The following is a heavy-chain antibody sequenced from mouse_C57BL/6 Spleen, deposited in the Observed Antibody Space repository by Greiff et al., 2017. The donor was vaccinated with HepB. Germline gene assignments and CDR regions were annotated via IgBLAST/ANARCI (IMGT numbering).Heavy chain of an antibody. Sequence: QVQLQQSGAELVRPGPSVKLSCKASGYTFTSYWMHWVKQRPGQGLEWIGVIDPSDSYTNYNQKFKGKATLTVDTSSSTAYMQLSSLTSEDSAVYYCAGNDYDVPFAYWGQGTLVTVSA. V-gene: IGHV1-59*01. J-gene: IGHJ3*01. CDR1: GYTFTSYW. CDR2: IDPSDSYT. CDR3: AGNDYDVPFAY. D-gene: IGHD2-4*01.